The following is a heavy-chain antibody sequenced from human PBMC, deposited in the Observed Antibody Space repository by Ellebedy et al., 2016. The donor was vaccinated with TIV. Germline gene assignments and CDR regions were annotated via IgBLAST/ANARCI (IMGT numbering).Heavy chain of an antibody. Sequence: SETLSLXCAVYGGSFSGYYWSWIRQPPGKGLEWIGEINHSGSTNYNPSLKSRVTISVDTSKNQFSLKLSSVTAADTAVYYCARQNSSGWYYYGMDVWGQGTTVTVSS. D-gene: IGHD6-19*01. CDR2: INHSGST. CDR3: ARQNSSGWYYYGMDV. V-gene: IGHV4-34*01. J-gene: IGHJ6*02. CDR1: GGSFSGYY.